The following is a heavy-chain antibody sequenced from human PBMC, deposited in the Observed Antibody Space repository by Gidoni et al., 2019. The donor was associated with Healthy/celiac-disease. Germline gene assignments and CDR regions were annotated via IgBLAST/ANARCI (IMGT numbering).Heavy chain of an antibody. CDR3: ARGWGYGYFDY. Sequence: GRFTISRDNAKNTLYLQMNSLRAEDTAVYYCARGWGYGYFDYWGQGTLVTVSS. D-gene: IGHD7-27*01. V-gene: IGHV3-74*01. J-gene: IGHJ4*02.